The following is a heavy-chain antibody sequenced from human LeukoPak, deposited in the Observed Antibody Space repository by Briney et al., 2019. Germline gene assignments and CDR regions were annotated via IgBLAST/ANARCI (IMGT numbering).Heavy chain of an antibody. CDR1: GYTFTDYF. Sequence: ASVKVSCKASGYTFTDYFMNWMRQAPGQRLEWMGWINAGNGNTKYSQKFQGRVTITADESTSTAYMELSSLRSEDRAVYYCARIDYGGNSFWGQGTLVTVSS. V-gene: IGHV1/OR15-3*01. D-gene: IGHD4-23*01. CDR2: INAGNGNT. J-gene: IGHJ4*02. CDR3: ARIDYGGNSF.